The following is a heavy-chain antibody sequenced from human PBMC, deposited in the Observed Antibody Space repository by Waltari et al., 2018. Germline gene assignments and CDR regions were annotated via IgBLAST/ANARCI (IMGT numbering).Heavy chain of an antibody. J-gene: IGHJ4*02. CDR2: IYNSGGT. CDR1: GGSVSSYY. CDR3: AREDFYDSSGMDY. Sequence: QVQLQESGPGLVKPSETLSLTCTVSGGSVSSYYWSWIRQPAGKGLEWLGRIYNSGGTNYNPYPKSRVTRSVDTSKNQFALKLSSVTAADTAVYYCAREDFYDSSGMDYWGQGTLVTVSS. V-gene: IGHV4-4*07. D-gene: IGHD3-22*01.